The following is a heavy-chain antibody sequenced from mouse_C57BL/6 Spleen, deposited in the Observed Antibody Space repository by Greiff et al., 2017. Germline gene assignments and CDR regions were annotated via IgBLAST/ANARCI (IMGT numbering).Heavy chain of an antibody. CDR2: IDPANGNT. CDR3: ARSVNWAFDY. V-gene: IGHV14-3*01. J-gene: IGHJ2*01. D-gene: IGHD4-1*01. CDR1: GFNIKNTY. Sequence: VQLQQSVAELVRPGASVKLSCTASGFNIKNTYMPWVKQRPEQGLEWIGRIDPANGNTKYAPQFQGKATITADTSSNTAYLQLSSLTSEDTAIYYCARSVNWAFDYWGQGTTLTVSS.